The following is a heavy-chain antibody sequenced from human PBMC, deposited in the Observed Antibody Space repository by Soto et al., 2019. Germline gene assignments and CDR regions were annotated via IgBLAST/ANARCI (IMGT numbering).Heavy chain of an antibody. D-gene: IGHD3-9*01. J-gene: IGHJ6*02. CDR1: GFTVGSNY. V-gene: IGHV3-53*01. CDR2: IYSEGTP. Sequence: GGSLRLSCAASGFTVGSNYMSWVRQAPGKGLEWVSVIYSEGTPYYADSVKGRFTISRENSNNTLYLHMNNLRAEDTAVYYCARSTYYDILTGSYYYYARNVCGQGTTVTVTS. CDR3: ARSTYYDILTGSYYYYARNV.